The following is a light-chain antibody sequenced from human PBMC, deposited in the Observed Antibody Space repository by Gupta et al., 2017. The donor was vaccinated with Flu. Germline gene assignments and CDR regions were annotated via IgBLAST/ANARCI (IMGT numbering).Light chain of an antibody. J-gene: IGLJ2*01. CDR3: SSYTSSSTDVV. V-gene: IGLV2-14*01. CDR2: EVS. CDR1: SSDVGAYDY. Sequence: QSALTQPASVSGSPGQSITISCTGTSSDVGAYDYVSWYQQHPGKAPKLMICEVSNRPSGVSNRFSGSKSGNPASLTISGLQAEDEADYYCSSYTSSSTDVVFGGGTKLTVL.